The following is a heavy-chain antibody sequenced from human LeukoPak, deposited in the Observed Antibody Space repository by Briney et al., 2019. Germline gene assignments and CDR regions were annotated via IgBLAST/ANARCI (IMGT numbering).Heavy chain of an antibody. CDR2: IIPIFGTA. J-gene: IGHJ4*02. D-gene: IGHD6-13*01. V-gene: IGHV1-69*06. Sequence: SVKVSCKASGGTFSSYTISWVRQAPGQGLEWMGGIIPIFGTANYAQKFQGRVTITADKSTSTAYMELSSLRSDDTAVYYCASGYSSSWLFDYWGQGTLVTVSS. CDR1: GGTFSSYT. CDR3: ASGYSSSWLFDY.